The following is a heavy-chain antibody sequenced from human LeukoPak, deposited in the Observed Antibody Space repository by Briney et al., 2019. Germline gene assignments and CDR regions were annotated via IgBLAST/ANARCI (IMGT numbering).Heavy chain of an antibody. D-gene: IGHD5-12*01. J-gene: IGHJ4*02. CDR3: TRENGGYKGYEDY. CDR1: GFTFSSYW. V-gene: IGHV3-74*01. CDR2: MNSDGSST. Sequence: GSLRLSCGASGFTFSSYWMNWVRQAPGEGLVWVSRMNSDGSSTSYADSVKGRFTISRDNAKKTLYLQMNSLRAEDTAVYYCTRENGGYKGYEDYWGQGTLVTVSS.